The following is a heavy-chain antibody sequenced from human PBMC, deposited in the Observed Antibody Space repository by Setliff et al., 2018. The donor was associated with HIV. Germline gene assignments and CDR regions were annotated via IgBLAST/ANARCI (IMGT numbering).Heavy chain of an antibody. Sequence: ASVMVSCKASGGTFSGYAISWVRQAPGQGLELMGGIIPIFGTANYAQKFQGRVTITADESTSTAYMELSSLRSEDTAVYYCARDDHYYDSGSYYSDWYFDLWGRGTLVTVSS. CDR1: GGTFSGYA. V-gene: IGHV1-69*13. J-gene: IGHJ2*01. CDR2: IIPIFGTA. CDR3: ARDDHYYDSGSYYSDWYFDL. D-gene: IGHD3-10*01.